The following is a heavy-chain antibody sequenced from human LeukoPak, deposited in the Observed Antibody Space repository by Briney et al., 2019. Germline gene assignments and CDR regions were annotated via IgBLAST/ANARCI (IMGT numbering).Heavy chain of an antibody. D-gene: IGHD2-15*01. V-gene: IGHV3-23*01. CDR3: AKRSTDLGYCSGGSCYEFSN. CDR1: GFTFNTYV. Sequence: GGSLRLSCAASGFTFNTYVMRWVRQAPGKGLEWVSAISSSGGSTYYADSVKGRFTISRDNSKNTLYFQMNSLRAEDTAVYYCAKRSTDLGYCSGGSCYEFSNWGQGTLVTVSS. J-gene: IGHJ4*02. CDR2: ISSSGGST.